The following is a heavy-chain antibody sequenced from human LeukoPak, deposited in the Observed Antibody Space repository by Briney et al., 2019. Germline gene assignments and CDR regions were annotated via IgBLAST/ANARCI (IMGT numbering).Heavy chain of an antibody. CDR1: GFTFGSFS. V-gene: IGHV3-21*01. CDR3: ARDPGRSGGSCYSDY. Sequence: PGGSLRPSCAASGFTFGSFSMTWVRQAPGKGLEWVSSIGSSGTYIYYADSVKGRFTISRDNAKNSLYLQMNSLRAEDTAVYYCARDPGRSGGSCYSDYWGQGTLVTVSS. J-gene: IGHJ4*02. D-gene: IGHD2-15*01. CDR2: IGSSGTYI.